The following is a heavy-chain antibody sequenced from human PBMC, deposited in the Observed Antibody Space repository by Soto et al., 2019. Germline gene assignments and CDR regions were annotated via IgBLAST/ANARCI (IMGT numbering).Heavy chain of an antibody. V-gene: IGHV4-39*01. CDR2: IYYSGST. J-gene: IGHJ4*02. Sequence: QLQLQESGPGLVKPSETLSVTCVVSGGSISSGTHYWTWIRQPPGKGLEWIASIYYSGSTYQNPSRQSRVIISVDMSKSQFSLKLSSVPAADTAVYYCARHTRLPDSSSWGMGHFDYWGQGTLVTVSS. CDR3: ARHTRLPDSSSWGMGHFDY. CDR1: GGSISSGTHY. D-gene: IGHD6-13*01.